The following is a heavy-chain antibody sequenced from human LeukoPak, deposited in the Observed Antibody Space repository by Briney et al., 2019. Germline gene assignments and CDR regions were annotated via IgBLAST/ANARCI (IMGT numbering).Heavy chain of an antibody. CDR2: IKDDGSQK. CDR1: KFIFANYW. V-gene: IGHV3-7*01. D-gene: IGHD2-15*01. CDR3: ARRNVYTGWSFDS. Sequence: GGSLRLSCEGSKFIFANYWMSWVRQAPGKGLEWVANIKDDGSQKNYIDSVKGRFTISRGNAKGSLFLQMNSLSSEDAAVYYCARRNVYTGWSFDSWGQGTMVTVSS. J-gene: IGHJ4*02.